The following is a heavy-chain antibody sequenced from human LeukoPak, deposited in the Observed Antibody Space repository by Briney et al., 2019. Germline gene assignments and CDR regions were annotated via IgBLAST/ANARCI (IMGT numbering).Heavy chain of an antibody. J-gene: IGHJ4*02. D-gene: IGHD1-1*01. V-gene: IGHV3-48*02. CDR2: ISSSSSPI. CDR1: RFTFSSHS. Sequence: PGGSLRLSCEASRFTFSSHSMDWVRQAPGKGLEWISYISSSSSPIYYADSVKGRFTISRDNAKNSLYLQMNSLRDEDTAVYYCVRDPGTGRGHPFDYWGPGTLVTVSS. CDR3: VRDPGTGRGHPFDY.